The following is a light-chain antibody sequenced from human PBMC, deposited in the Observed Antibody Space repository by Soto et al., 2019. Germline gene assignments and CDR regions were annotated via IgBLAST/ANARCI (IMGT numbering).Light chain of an antibody. CDR1: SSDVGGYNY. CDR2: DVS. CDR3: SSYTSSSTRV. V-gene: IGLV2-14*01. Sequence: QSLLTQPASVSGSPGQSITISCTRTSSDVGGYNYVSWYQQHPGKAPKLMIYDVSNRPSGVSNRFSGSKSGNTASLTISGLQAGDEADYYCSSYTSSSTRVFGSGTKVTVL. J-gene: IGLJ1*01.